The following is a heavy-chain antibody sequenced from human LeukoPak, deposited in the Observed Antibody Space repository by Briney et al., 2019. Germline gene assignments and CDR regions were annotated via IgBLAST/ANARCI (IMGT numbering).Heavy chain of an antibody. Sequence: GGSLRLSCAASGFPFSSYEMNWVRQAPGRGLGWVSYISSSGSTIYYADSVKGRFTISRDNSKNTVYLQMNSLRAEDTAVYYCAKDPGFAYSEDYWGQGTLVTVSS. CDR1: GFPFSSYE. CDR3: AKDPGFAYSEDY. D-gene: IGHD3-3*01. V-gene: IGHV3-48*03. CDR2: ISSSGSTI. J-gene: IGHJ4*02.